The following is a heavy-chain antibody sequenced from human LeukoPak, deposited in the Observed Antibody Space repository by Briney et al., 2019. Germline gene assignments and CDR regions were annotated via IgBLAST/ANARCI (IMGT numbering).Heavy chain of an antibody. V-gene: IGHV4-59*11. J-gene: IGHJ6*03. CDR3: ARGYDFWSGYYDRYYYYYMDV. Sequence: IPSETLSLTCTVSGGSISSHYWSWIRQPPGKGLEWIGYIYHSGSTNYNPSLKSRVTIPVDTSKNQFSLKLSSVTAADTAVYYCARGYDFWSGYYDRYYYYYMDVWGKGTTVTVSS. CDR1: GGSISSHY. CDR2: IYHSGST. D-gene: IGHD3-3*01.